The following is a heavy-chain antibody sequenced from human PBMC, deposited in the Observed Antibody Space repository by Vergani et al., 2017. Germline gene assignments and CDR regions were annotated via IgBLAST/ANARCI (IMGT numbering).Heavy chain of an antibody. V-gene: IGHV4-34*01. CDR2: INHSGST. CDR1: GGSFSGYD. Sequence: QVQLQQWGAGLLKPSETLSLTCAVYGGSFSGYDWSWIRQPPGKGLEWIGEINHSGSTNYNPSLKRRVTISVDTSKNQFSLKLSSVSAADTAVYYCAREKRKQDGWYFDLWGRGTLVTVSS. CDR3: AREKRKQDGWYFDL. J-gene: IGHJ2*01. D-gene: IGHD6-13*01.